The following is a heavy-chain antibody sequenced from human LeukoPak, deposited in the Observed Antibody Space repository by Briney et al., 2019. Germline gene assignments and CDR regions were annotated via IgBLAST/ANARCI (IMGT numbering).Heavy chain of an antibody. CDR3: AGGTGDFDY. J-gene: IGHJ4*02. CDR1: GDSVSNNSAA. V-gene: IGHV6-1*01. Sequence: SQTLSLTCAISGDSVSNNSAARNWFRQSPSRGLEWLGRTYYRSKWYNDYAVSVKSRITTNPDTSKNQISLQLNSVTPEDTAVYYCAGGTGDFDYWGQGTLVTVSS. CDR2: TYYRSKWYN. D-gene: IGHD7-27*01.